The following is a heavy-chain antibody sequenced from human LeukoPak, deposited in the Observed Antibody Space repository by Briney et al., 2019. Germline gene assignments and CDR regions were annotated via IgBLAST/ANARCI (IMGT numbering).Heavy chain of an antibody. Sequence: SETLSLTCAVYGGSFSGYYWSWIRQPPGKGLEWIGEINQSGSTNYNPSLKSRVTISVDTSKNQFSLKLSSVTAADTAVYYCASGGSSSSRVDYWGQGTLVTVSS. J-gene: IGHJ4*02. CDR1: GGSFSGYY. CDR3: ASGGSSSSRVDY. D-gene: IGHD6-13*01. CDR2: INQSGST. V-gene: IGHV4-34*01.